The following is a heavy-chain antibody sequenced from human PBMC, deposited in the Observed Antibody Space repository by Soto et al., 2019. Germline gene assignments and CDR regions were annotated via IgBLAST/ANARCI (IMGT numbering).Heavy chain of an antibody. CDR1: GYTFTSYY. J-gene: IGHJ4*02. V-gene: IGHV1-46*01. CDR2: INPSGGST. CDR3: ASLEGYYDSSGYSPDDY. D-gene: IGHD3-22*01. Sequence: QVQLVQSGAEVKKPGASVKVSCKASGYTFTSYYMHWVRQAPGQGLEWMGIINPSGGSTSYAQKFQGRVTMTRDTSTSTVYMELSSLRSEDTAVYYCASLEGYYDSSGYSPDDYWGQGTLVTVSS.